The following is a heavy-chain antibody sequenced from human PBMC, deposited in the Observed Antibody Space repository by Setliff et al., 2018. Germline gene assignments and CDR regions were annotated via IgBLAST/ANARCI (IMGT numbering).Heavy chain of an antibody. CDR3: ARVRSGWLRDY. J-gene: IGHJ4*02. CDR1: GYSISSGYY. V-gene: IGHV4-38-2*02. D-gene: IGHD6-19*01. CDR2: IYHSGST. Sequence: SETLSLTCTVSGYSISSGYYWGWIRQPPGKGLEWIGSIYHSGSTYYNPSLKSRVAISVDTSKNQFSLKLSSVTAADTAVYYCARVRSGWLRDYWGQGTLVTVSS.